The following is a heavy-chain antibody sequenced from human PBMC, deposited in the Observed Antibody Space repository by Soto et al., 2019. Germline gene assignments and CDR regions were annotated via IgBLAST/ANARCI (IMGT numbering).Heavy chain of an antibody. CDR2: ISYDGSNK. D-gene: IGHD6-6*01. V-gene: IGHV3-30-3*01. Sequence: VGSLRLSCAASGFTFSSYAMHWVRQAPGKGLEWVAVISYDGSNKYYADSVKGRFTISRDNSKNTLYLQMNSLRAEDTAVYYCATEVAARLDYWGQGTLVTVSS. CDR1: GFTFSSYA. J-gene: IGHJ4*02. CDR3: ATEVAARLDY.